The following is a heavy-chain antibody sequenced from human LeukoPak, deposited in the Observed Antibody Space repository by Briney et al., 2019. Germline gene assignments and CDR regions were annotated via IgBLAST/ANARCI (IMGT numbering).Heavy chain of an antibody. V-gene: IGHV4-30-2*01. D-gene: IGHD4-11*01. J-gene: IGHJ3*02. Sequence: SETLSLTCAVSGGSLSSGGYSWSWIRQPPGKGLEWIGYIYHSGSTYYNPSLKSRVTISVDRSKNQFSLKLSSVTAADTAVYYCARPSTDYSNLGDAFDIWGQGTMVTVSS. CDR3: ARPSTDYSNLGDAFDI. CDR1: GGSLSSGGYS. CDR2: IYHSGST.